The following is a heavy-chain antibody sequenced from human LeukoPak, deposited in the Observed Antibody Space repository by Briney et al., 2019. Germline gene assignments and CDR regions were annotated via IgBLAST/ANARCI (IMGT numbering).Heavy chain of an antibody. J-gene: IGHJ3*02. CDR1: GFTFSTYP. CDR2: ISGGGTST. D-gene: IGHD5-12*01. Sequence: GGSLRLSCAASGFTFSTYPISWVRQAPGKGLEWVSAISGGGTSTYYADSVKGRFTISRDNSKNTLYLQINSLRAEDTAVYYCVKDSARGYSGYGNDGFEIWGQGTMVTVSS. CDR3: VKDSARGYSGYGNDGFEI. V-gene: IGHV3-23*01.